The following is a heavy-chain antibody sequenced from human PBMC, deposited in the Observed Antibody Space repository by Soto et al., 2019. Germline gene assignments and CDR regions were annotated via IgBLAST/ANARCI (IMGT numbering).Heavy chain of an antibody. CDR1: GYTFNTYT. V-gene: IGHV1-3*01. CDR2: ITPDNGNT. Sequence: QVQLVQSGAEVMKPAASVKFSRKASGYTFNTYTIHWVRQAPGQSLEWMGWITPDNGNTYFSQKFQGRVTVTRDTSAITAYLEPSSLTPEDTAVYYCARAPRHAVYFDYWGLGALVTVSS. J-gene: IGHJ4*02. CDR3: ARAPRHAVYFDY.